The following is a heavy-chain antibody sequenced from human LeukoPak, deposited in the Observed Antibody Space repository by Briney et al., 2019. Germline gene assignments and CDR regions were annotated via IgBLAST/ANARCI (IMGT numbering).Heavy chain of an antibody. CDR2: IYYSGST. D-gene: IGHD4-11*01. CDR1: GGSISSGDYY. V-gene: IGHV4-30-4*08. CDR3: ARADYSNNAYFGY. Sequence: SETLSLTCTVSGGSISSGDYYWSWIRQPPGKGLEWIGYIYYSGSTYYNPSLKSRVTISVDTSKNQFSLKLSSVTAADTAVYYCARADYSNNAYFGYWGQGTLVTVSS. J-gene: IGHJ4*02.